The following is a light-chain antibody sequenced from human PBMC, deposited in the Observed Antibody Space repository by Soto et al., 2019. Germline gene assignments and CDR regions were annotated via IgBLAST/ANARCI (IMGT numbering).Light chain of an antibody. CDR3: QSYDSGLSGHVV. CDR1: SSNIGAGYD. Sequence: QSVLTQPPSVSGAPGQKVTISCTGSSSNIGAGYDVQWYQQLPRTAPKLLIYGNTNRPSGVPDRFSGSKSATSASLAITGLQAEDEADYYFQSYDSGLSGHVVFGGGTKLTVL. CDR2: GNT. V-gene: IGLV1-40*01. J-gene: IGLJ2*01.